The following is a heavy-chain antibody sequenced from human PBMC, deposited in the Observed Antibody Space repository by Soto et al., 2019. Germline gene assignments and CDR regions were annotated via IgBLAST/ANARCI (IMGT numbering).Heavy chain of an antibody. J-gene: IGHJ1*01. CDR1: GFTFNNYV. D-gene: IGHD3-22*01. CDR3: ASEDESSGYAGTFRH. CDR2: TASDGNK. V-gene: IGHV3-30-3*01. Sequence: QVQLVESGGDVVQPGRSLRLSCAVSGFTFNNYVIHWVRQAPGKGLEWVAVTASDGNKIYADSVKDRFTISRDSPNNKVNLEMNSLRSEDTAVYYCASEDESSGYAGTFRHWGQGTLVTVSP.